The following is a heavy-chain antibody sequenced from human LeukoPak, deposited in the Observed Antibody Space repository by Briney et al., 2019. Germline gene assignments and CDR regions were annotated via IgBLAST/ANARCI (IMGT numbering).Heavy chain of an antibody. J-gene: IGHJ4*02. Sequence: PSETLSLTCTVSGGSISSYYWSWIRQPPGKGLEWIGYIYYSGSTNYNPSLKSRVTISVDTSKNQFSLKLSSVTAADTAVYYCARWGAAGTGSFDYWGQGTLVTVSS. V-gene: IGHV4-59*01. CDR1: GGSISSYY. CDR2: IYYSGST. D-gene: IGHD6-13*01. CDR3: ARWGAAGTGSFDY.